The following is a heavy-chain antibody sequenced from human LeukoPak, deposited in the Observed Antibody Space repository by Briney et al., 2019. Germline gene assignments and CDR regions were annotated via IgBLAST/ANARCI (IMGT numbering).Heavy chain of an antibody. D-gene: IGHD3-16*02. V-gene: IGHV3-33*01. CDR2: IWYGGRNK. CDR1: GFTFSSYG. Sequence: GRSLTLSCAGSGFTFSSYGMHWVRQAPGKGLEWVAVIWYGGRNKFYADYLKGRFTISRDNSKNTLYLQMNSLRAEDTAVYYCARVNRGDAFDIWGQGTLVTVSS. CDR3: ARVNRGDAFDI. J-gene: IGHJ3*02.